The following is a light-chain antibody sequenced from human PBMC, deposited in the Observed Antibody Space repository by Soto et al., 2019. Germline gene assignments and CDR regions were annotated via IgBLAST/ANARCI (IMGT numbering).Light chain of an antibody. CDR1: QSIRTN. V-gene: IGKV3-15*01. J-gene: IGKJ3*01. Sequence: EIVLTQSPATLSVSAGGTVTLSCRASQSIRTNVAWYQQIPGQAPRLLVYGASTRATGVPARFSGSGSGIEFTLTISSLQPEDSAFYYCQQYFNWPLTWTFGPGT. CDR2: GAS. CDR3: QQYFNWPLTWT.